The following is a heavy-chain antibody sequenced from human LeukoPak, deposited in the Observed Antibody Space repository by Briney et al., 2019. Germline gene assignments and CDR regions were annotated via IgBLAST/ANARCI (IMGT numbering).Heavy chain of an antibody. CDR1: GFTFSSYA. D-gene: IGHD6-25*01. V-gene: IGHV3-23*01. J-gene: IGHJ6*02. CDR3: AGQREYYYYYYGMDV. Sequence: AGGSLRLSCAASGFTFSSYAMSWVRQAPGKGLEWVSAISGSGGSTYYADSVKGRFTISRDNSKNTLYLQMNSLRAEDTAVYYCAGQREYYYYYYGMDVWGQGTTVTVSS. CDR2: ISGSGGST.